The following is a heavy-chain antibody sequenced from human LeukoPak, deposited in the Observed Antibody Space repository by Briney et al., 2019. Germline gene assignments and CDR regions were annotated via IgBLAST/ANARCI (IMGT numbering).Heavy chain of an antibody. CDR1: GYTFTSYD. CDR3: ARHFENGMDV. J-gene: IGHJ6*02. Sequence: ASVKVSCKASGYTFTSYDINWVRQATGQGLEWMGWMNPNSGNTGYAQKFQGRVTMTRNTSISTAYMELSSLKASDTAMYYCARHFENGMDVWGQGTTVTVSS. V-gene: IGHV1-8*01. CDR2: MNPNSGNT. D-gene: IGHD3-3*02.